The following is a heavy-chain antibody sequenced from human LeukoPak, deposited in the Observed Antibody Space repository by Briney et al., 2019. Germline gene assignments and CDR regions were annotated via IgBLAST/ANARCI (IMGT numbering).Heavy chain of an antibody. Sequence: GGSLRLSCAASGYTFSSYAMSWVRQAPGKGLEWVSAISGSGGSTYYADSVKGRFTISRDNSKNTLYLQMNSLRAEDTAVYYCAKGRYSSGWYRLDYWGQGTLVTVSS. CDR2: ISGSGGST. CDR1: GYTFSSYA. CDR3: AKGRYSSGWYRLDY. J-gene: IGHJ4*02. V-gene: IGHV3-23*01. D-gene: IGHD6-19*01.